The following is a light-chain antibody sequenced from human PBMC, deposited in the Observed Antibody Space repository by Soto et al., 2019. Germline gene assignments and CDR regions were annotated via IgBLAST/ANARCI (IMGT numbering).Light chain of an antibody. CDR3: CSYAGTFYV. V-gene: IGLV2-11*01. J-gene: IGLJ1*01. CDR1: SSDVGGYKF. CDR2: DVS. Sequence: QSALTQPASVSASPGQSITISCTGTSSDVGGYKFVSWYQHHPGKAPKLMIYDVSERPSGVPDRFSGSKSGNTASLTISGLQAEDEADYYCCSYAGTFYVFGTGTKLTVL.